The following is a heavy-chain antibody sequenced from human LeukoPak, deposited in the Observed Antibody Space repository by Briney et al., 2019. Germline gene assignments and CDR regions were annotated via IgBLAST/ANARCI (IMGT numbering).Heavy chain of an antibody. V-gene: IGHV4-59*01. CDR1: GGSISSYY. CDR2: IYYSGST. J-gene: IGHJ4*02. CDR3: ARGADYGGYFDY. Sequence: PSETLSLTCTVSGGSISSYYWSWIRQPPGKGLEWIGYIYYSGSTNYNPSLKSRVTISVDTSKNQFSLKLSSVTAADTAVYYCARGADYGGYFDYWGQGTLVTVSS. D-gene: IGHD4-23*01.